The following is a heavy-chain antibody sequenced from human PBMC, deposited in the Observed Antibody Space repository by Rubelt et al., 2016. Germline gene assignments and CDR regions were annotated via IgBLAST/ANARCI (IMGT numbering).Heavy chain of an antibody. CDR1: A. CDR3: ASGPEFWSGYSPGGWFDP. D-gene: IGHD3-3*01. Sequence: AMHWVRQAPGKGLEWVAVISYDGSNKYYADSVKGRFTISRDNSKNTLYLQMNSLRAEDTAVYYCASGPEFWSGYSPGGWFDPWGQGTLVTVSS. J-gene: IGHJ5*02. CDR2: ISYDGSNK. V-gene: IGHV3-30*04.